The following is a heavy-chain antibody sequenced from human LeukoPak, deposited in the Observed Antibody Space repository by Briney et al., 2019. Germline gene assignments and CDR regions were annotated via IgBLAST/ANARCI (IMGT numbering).Heavy chain of an antibody. CDR2: IIPIFGTA. J-gene: IGHJ4*02. V-gene: IGHV1-69*05. CDR1: GGTFSSYA. Sequence: SSVKVSCKASGGTFSSYAISWVRQAPGQGLEWMGRIIPIFGTANYAQKFQGRVTITTDESTSTAYMELSSLRSEDTAVYYCASSQAYSSSWYVPSGYWGQGTLVTVSS. CDR3: ASSQAYSSSWYVPSGY. D-gene: IGHD6-13*01.